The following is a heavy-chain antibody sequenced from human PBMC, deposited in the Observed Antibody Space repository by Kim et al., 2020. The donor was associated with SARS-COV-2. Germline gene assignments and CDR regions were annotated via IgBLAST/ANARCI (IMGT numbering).Heavy chain of an antibody. D-gene: IGHD6-13*01. J-gene: IGHJ4*02. V-gene: IGHV6-1*01. CDR3: ARAREQQLVVLFDY. Sequence: AVSVKSRITLNPDTSKNQFSLQLNSVTPEDTAVYYCARAREQQLVVLFDYWGQGTLVTVSS.